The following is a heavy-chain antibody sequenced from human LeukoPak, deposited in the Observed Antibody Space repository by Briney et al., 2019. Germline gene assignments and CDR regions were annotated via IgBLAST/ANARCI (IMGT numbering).Heavy chain of an antibody. Sequence: SETLSLTCTVSGASISSRTYYWGWIRQPPGKGLEWIGSISYTGSTYYNPSLQSRVTISIDTSKNQFSLKLRSVTAADTAVYFCTAAPNSRYFDYWGQGPLVTVSS. D-gene: IGHD2-8*01. CDR3: TAAPNSRYFDY. CDR2: ISYTGST. V-gene: IGHV4-39*07. CDR1: GASISSRTYY. J-gene: IGHJ4*02.